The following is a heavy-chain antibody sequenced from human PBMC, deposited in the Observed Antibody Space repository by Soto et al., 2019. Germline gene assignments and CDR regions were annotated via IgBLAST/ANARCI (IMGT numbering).Heavy chain of an antibody. CDR1: GDSISSAGYS. J-gene: IGHJ6*02. D-gene: IGHD2-2*01. CDR2: IYFGGST. V-gene: IGHV4-30-2*01. Sequence: SETMALTCAFSGDSISSAGYSCNWIREPPGKGLEWIGYIYFGGSTYYNPSLKSRVTIDRSDTQFSLKLYSVTAADTAVYYCARAAGAVPAADGMDVWGQGTTVTVSS. CDR3: ARAAGAVPAADGMDV.